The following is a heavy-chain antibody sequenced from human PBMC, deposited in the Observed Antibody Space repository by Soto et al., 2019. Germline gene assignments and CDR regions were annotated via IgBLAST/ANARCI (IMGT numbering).Heavy chain of an antibody. Sequence: QVQLVESGGGLVKPGGSLRLSCEASGFTFSDYYMSWIRQVPGKGLEWVSYISIGGTPIYYADSVKGRFTISRDNAQNSLYLHMTSLTAEDTALYYCVRGPGELVYSNSIDVWGQGTTVTVS. CDR1: GFTFSDYY. J-gene: IGHJ6*02. CDR3: VRGPGELVYSNSIDV. D-gene: IGHD3-16*01. V-gene: IGHV3-11*01. CDR2: ISIGGTPI.